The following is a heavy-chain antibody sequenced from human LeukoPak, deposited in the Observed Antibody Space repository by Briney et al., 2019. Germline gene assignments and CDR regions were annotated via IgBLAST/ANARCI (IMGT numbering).Heavy chain of an antibody. J-gene: IGHJ6*03. CDR2: IYYSGST. CDR1: GGSISSYY. CDR3: ARRAAAGTSSGWKYYYYMDV. V-gene: IGHV4-59*01. D-gene: IGHD6-13*01. Sequence: SETLSLTCTVSGGSISSYYWSWIRQPPGKGLEWIGYIYYSGSTNYNPSLKSRVTISVDTSKNQFFLKLSSVTAADTAVYYCARRAAAGTSSGWKYYYYMDVWGKGTTVTVSS.